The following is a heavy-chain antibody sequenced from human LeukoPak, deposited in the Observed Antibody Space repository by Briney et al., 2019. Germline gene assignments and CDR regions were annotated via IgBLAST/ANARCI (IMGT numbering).Heavy chain of an antibody. D-gene: IGHD3-22*01. V-gene: IGHV4-59*12. CDR2: IYYSGST. CDR1: GGSISSYY. Sequence: PSETLSLTCTVSGGSISSYYWSWIRQPPGKGLEWIGYIYYSGSTNYNPSLKSRVTISVDKSKNQFSLKLSSVTAADTAVYYCARPGYYDSSGYSHDAFDIWGQGTMVTVSS. CDR3: ARPGYYDSSGYSHDAFDI. J-gene: IGHJ3*02.